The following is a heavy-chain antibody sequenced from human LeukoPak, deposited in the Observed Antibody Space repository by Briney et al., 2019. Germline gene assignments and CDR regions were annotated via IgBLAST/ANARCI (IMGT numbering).Heavy chain of an antibody. Sequence: SETLSLTCTVSGGSLSSYYWGWVRQPPGKGLEWIGSIKYIGSTYYNPSLKSRVSISADTSKNQFSLKLSSVTAADTAVYYCARYTVATMEDYWGQGTLVTVSS. CDR1: GGSLSSYY. D-gene: IGHD5-12*01. CDR2: IKYIGST. CDR3: ARYTVATMEDY. V-gene: IGHV4-39*01. J-gene: IGHJ4*02.